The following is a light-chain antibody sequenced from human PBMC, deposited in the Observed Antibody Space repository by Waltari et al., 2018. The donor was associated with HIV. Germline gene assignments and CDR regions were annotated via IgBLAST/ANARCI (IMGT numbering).Light chain of an antibody. CDR1: SSKIGRNT. CDR2: SNN. CDR3: ATGDDRMNGVV. Sequence: QSVLSQPPSASGPPGQRVTISCSGGSSKIGRNTVNWYQQLPGTAPKLLIYSNNERRSGVPELFSVCKSGSSASLDISGLQSEEEADYYCATGDDRMNGVVVGGGTKLTVL. V-gene: IGLV1-44*01. J-gene: IGLJ2*01.